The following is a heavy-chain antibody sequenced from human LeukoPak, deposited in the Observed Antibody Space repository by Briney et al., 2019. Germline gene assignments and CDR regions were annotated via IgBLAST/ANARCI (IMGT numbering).Heavy chain of an antibody. Sequence: GGSLRLSCTASGFTFGDYYMTWIRQAPGKGQEWLAYINSSGRTIYYADSVRGRFTISRDNAKNSLYLQMNSLRVEDTAIYYCARDRDYSTSPFDYWGQGTLVTVSS. D-gene: IGHD2/OR15-2a*01. V-gene: IGHV3-11*01. CDR1: GFTFGDYY. CDR3: ARDRDYSTSPFDY. J-gene: IGHJ4*02. CDR2: INSSGRTI.